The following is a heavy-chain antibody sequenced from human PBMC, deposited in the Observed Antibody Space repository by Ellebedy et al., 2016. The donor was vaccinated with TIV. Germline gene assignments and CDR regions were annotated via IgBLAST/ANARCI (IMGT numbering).Heavy chain of an antibody. J-gene: IGHJ6*02. CDR1: GFIFSNYA. D-gene: IGHD1-14*01. Sequence: GGSLRLSXAASGFIFSNYAMTWVRQAPGKGLEAVAHISRSSSFTNYAGSVRGRFTISRDNAESSLHLEMNSLRADDTAVYYCATFRKYYYNGLDVWGQGTTVTVS. CDR3: ATFRKYYYNGLDV. V-gene: IGHV3-21*05. CDR2: ISRSSSFT.